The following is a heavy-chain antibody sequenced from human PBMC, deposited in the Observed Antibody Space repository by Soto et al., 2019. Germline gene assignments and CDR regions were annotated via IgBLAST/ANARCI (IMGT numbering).Heavy chain of an antibody. CDR1: GFTFSSYS. D-gene: IGHD6-13*01. Sequence: EVQLVESGGGLVQPGGSLRVSCAASGFTFSSYSMNWVRQAPGKGLEWVSYISSSSSTIYYADSVKGRFTISRDNAKNSLYLQMNSLRDEDTAVYYCASGAAAGTWWFDPWGQGTLVTVSS. V-gene: IGHV3-48*02. CDR3: ASGAAAGTWWFDP. CDR2: ISSSSSTI. J-gene: IGHJ5*02.